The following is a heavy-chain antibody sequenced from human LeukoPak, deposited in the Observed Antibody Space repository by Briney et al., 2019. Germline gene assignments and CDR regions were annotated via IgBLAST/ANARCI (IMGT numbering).Heavy chain of an antibody. V-gene: IGHV3-21*01. CDR2: ISSSSSLI. J-gene: IGHJ4*02. CDR3: ASGSPAGDY. D-gene: IGHD1-26*01. CDR1: GFTFSSYS. Sequence: GGSLILSCAASGFTFSSYSMNWVRQAPGKGLEWVSSISSSSSLINYADSVKGRFTISRDNARNSLYLQMNSLPAEDTAVYYCASGSPAGDYWGQGTLVTVSS.